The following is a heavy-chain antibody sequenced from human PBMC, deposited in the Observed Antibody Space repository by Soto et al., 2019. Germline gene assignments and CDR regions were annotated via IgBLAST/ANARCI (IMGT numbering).Heavy chain of an antibody. Sequence: GASVKVSSKASGYTFTSYYMHWVRQAPGQGLEWMGIINPSGGSTSYAQKFQGRVTMTRDTSTSTVYMELSSLRSEDTAVYYCAREGANYYDSSGYYRHFDYWGQGTLVTVSS. D-gene: IGHD3-22*01. CDR1: GYTFTSYY. CDR3: AREGANYYDSSGYYRHFDY. V-gene: IGHV1-46*01. CDR2: INPSGGST. J-gene: IGHJ4*02.